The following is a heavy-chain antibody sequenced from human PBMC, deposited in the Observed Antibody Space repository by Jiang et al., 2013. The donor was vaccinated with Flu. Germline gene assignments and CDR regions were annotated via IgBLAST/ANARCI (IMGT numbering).Heavy chain of an antibody. J-gene: IGHJ4*02. Sequence: YAQDFTGRFVFSLDTSVSTTYLQISSLKAEDTAVYYCARFIGSFHLRSEVPYFDFWGQGTLVTVSS. V-gene: IGHV7-4-1*02. CDR3: ARFIGSFHLRSEVPYFDF. D-gene: IGHD3-10*01.